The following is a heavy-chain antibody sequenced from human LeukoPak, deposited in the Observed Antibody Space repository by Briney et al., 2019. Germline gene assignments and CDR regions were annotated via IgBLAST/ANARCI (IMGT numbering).Heavy chain of an antibody. J-gene: IGHJ5*02. CDR1: GFTFNTYE. CDR2: ISSSGATI. D-gene: IGHD3-22*01. CDR3: ARGDRRGNYYDSSGYYP. V-gene: IGHV3-48*03. Sequence: PGGSLRLSCVASGFTFNTYEMNWVRQAPGKGLEWVSYISSSGATIYYGDSVKGRFTISRDNATKSLYLQMNSLRAEDTAVYYCARGDRRGNYYDSSGYYPWGQGTLVTVSS.